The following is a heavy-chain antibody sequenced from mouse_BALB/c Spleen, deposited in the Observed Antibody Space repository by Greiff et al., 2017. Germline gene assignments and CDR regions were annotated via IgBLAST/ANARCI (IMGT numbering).Heavy chain of an antibody. CDR2: IYPGDGDT. D-gene: IGHD1-2*01. V-gene: IGHV1-82*01. CDR1: GYAFSSSW. CDR3: ARTVITTDWYFDV. J-gene: IGHJ1*01. Sequence: QVQLQQSGPELVKPGASVKISCKASGYAFSSSWMNWVKQRPGQGLGWIGRIYPGDGDTNYNGKFKGKATLTADKSSSTAYMQLSSLTSVDSAVYFCARTVITTDWYFDVWGAGTTVTVSS.